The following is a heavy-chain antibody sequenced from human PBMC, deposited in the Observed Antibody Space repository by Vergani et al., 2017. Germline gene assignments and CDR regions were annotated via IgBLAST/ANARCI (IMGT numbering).Heavy chain of an antibody. Sequence: QVQLVESGGGVVQPGRSLRLSCAASGFRFSSYGMNWVRQAPGKGLEWVAVIWYDGSNKYYADSVKGRFTISRDNSQNTVNLQMNSLRVDDTAVYYCATLAHGWFDPWGQGTLVTVSS. J-gene: IGHJ5*02. CDR2: IWYDGSNK. D-gene: IGHD2-8*01. CDR1: GFRFSSYG. CDR3: ATLAHGWFDP. V-gene: IGHV3-33*01.